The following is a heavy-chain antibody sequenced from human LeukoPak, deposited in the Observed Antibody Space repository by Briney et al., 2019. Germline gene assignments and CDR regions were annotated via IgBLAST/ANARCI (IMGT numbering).Heavy chain of an antibody. J-gene: IGHJ4*02. CDR2: LSYTGKT. D-gene: IGHD2/OR15-2a*01. CDR1: GSSVSSSH. V-gene: IGHV4-59*02. Sequence: SETLSLTCIVSGSSVSSSHWNWIRQLPGKGLEWIGCLSYTGKTDYNPSLTSRVTISLDSSKSQLSLKLRSVTAADTAVYYCSEGYFEPFDHWGQGTLVTVSS. CDR3: SEGYFEPFDH.